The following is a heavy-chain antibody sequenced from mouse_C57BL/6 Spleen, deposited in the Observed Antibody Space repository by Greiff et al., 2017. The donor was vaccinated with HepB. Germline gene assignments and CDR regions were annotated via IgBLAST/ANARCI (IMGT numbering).Heavy chain of an antibody. CDR3: ANYGNYVAWFAY. Sequence: EVQLQQSGPELVKPGASVKISCKASGYTFTDYYMNWVKQSHGKSLEWIGDINPNNGGTSYNQKFKGKATLTVDKSSSTAYMELRSLTSEDSAVYYCANYGNYVAWFAYWGQGTLVTVSA. CDR2: INPNNGGT. V-gene: IGHV1-26*01. J-gene: IGHJ3*01. CDR1: GYTFTDYY. D-gene: IGHD2-1*01.